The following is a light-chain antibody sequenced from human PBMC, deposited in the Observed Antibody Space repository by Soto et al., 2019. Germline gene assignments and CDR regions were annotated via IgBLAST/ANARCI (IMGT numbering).Light chain of an antibody. V-gene: IGKV1-39*01. CDR3: QQSSSTPPYT. Sequence: DLPMTQSPSSLSASVGDRVTITCRASQSISRFLNWYQQKPGKAPELLVYAASTLQSGVPSRFSGSGSGTDFTLTISSLQPEDFATYYCQQSSSTPPYTFGQGTKVEIK. CDR1: QSISRF. J-gene: IGKJ2*01. CDR2: AAS.